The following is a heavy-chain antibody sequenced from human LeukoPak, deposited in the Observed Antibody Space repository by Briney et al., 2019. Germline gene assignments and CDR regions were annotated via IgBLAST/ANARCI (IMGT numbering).Heavy chain of an antibody. D-gene: IGHD3-16*01. CDR3: ARVLRFYFYMDV. CDR1: GGSFSDYY. CDR2: IDDSGST. V-gene: IGHV4-34*01. Sequence: PSETLSLTCAVYGGSFSDYYWSWIRQSPGKGLDWIGDIDDSGSTAYNPSLKSRVTISGDTSKNQFSLKLSSVTAADTAVYYCARVLRFYFYMDVWGNGSTVTVSS. J-gene: IGHJ6*03.